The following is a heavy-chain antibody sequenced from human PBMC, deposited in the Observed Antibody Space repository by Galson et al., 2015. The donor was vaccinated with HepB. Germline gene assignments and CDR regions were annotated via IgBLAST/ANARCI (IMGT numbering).Heavy chain of an antibody. CDR1: GYTFTGYY. V-gene: IGHV1-2*02. D-gene: IGHD4-17*01. CDR2: INPNSGGT. J-gene: IGHJ2*01. CDR3: ARLASTVTHVHFDL. Sequence: SVKVSCKASGYTFTGYYMHWVRQAPGQGLEWMGWINPNSGGTNYAQKFQGRVTMTRDTSISTAYMELSRLRSDDTAVYYCARLASTVTHVHFDLWGRGTLVTVSS.